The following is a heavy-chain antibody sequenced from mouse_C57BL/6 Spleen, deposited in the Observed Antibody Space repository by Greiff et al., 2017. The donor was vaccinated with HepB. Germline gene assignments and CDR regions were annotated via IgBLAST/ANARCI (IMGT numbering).Heavy chain of an antibody. Sequence: EVQLVESGEGLVKPGGSLKLSCAASGFTFSSYAMSWVRQTPEKRLECVAYISSGGDYIYYADTVKGRFTISSDNARNTLYLQMSSLKSEDTAVYYCTRRLLHPYALDYWGQGTSVTVSS. CDR2: ISSGGDYI. CDR1: GFTFSSYA. D-gene: IGHD3-2*02. J-gene: IGHJ4*01. CDR3: TRRLLHPYALDY. V-gene: IGHV5-9-1*02.